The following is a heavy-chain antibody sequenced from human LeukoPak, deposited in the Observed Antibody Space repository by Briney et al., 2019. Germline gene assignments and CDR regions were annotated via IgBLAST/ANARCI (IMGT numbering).Heavy chain of an antibody. J-gene: IGHJ5*02. CDR3: ARHSSVLSSFDP. CDR2: IDPGDSQT. D-gene: IGHD3-22*01. V-gene: IGHV5-10-1*01. Sequence: GGSLRLSCKGSAYSFTNYWISWVRQMPGKGREWMGRIDPGDSQTNYSPSFQGHVTISADKSISTAYLQWSSLKASDTAMYYCARHSSVLSSFDPWGQGTLVTVSS. CDR1: AYSFTNYW.